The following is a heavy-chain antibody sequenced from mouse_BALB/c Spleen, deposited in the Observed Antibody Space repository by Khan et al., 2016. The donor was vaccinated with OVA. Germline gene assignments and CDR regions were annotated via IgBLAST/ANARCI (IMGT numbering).Heavy chain of an antibody. J-gene: IGHJ4*01. D-gene: IGHD2-10*01. CDR3: ARQPYYHYNIMNY. CDR2: IWSDGST. Sequence: QVQLKESGPGLVAPSQTLSITCTISGYSITNYCVHSVLQPPGKGLEGLVGIWSDGSTTHNSALTPRLTISKDNPKSQVFLKMNSLQTDDTAKYFCARQPYYHYNIMNYWGQGTSVTVSS. V-gene: IGHV2-6-1*01. CDR1: GYSITNYC.